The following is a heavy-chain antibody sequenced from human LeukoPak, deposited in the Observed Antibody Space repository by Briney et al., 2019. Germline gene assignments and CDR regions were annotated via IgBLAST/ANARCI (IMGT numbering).Heavy chain of an antibody. CDR2: IHYSGGT. J-gene: IGHJ3*02. Sequence: AETLSLTCTVSSGSISGYYWSWIRQPPGKGLEWIGQIHYSGGTIYNPSLESRVTISVDTSKNQFSLKLSSGSAADTAAYYCARHGTGQKAFNIWGQGTMVTVSS. V-gene: IGHV4-59*08. CDR1: SGSISGYY. D-gene: IGHD1-14*01. CDR3: ARHGTGQKAFNI.